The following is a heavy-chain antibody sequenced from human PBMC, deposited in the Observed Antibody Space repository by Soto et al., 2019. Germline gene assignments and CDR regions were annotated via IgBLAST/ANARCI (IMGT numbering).Heavy chain of an antibody. J-gene: IGHJ4*02. CDR3: VKDVIGYCSAGNCFPDSYFDY. CDR1: GFTFDDYA. Sequence: LRLSCAASGFTFDDYAMHWVRQAPGKGLEWVSGISWNSGTKGYADSVKGRFTISRDNAKNSLYLQMSGLRAEDTALYYCVKDVIGYCSAGNCFPDSYFDYWGQGALVTVSS. V-gene: IGHV3-9*01. CDR2: ISWNSGTK. D-gene: IGHD2-15*01.